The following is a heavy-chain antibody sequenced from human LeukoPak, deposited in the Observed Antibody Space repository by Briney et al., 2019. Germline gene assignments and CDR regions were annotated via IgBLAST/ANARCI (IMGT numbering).Heavy chain of an antibody. CDR1: GFTFSSYW. CDR3: ARARVVAIYYYYYMDV. CDR2: ISSSGSTI. J-gene: IGHJ6*03. D-gene: IGHD3-22*01. Sequence: PGGSLRLSCAASGFTFSSYWMNWVRQAPGKGLEWVSYISSSGSTIYYADSVKGRFTISRDNAKNSLYLQMNSLRAEDTAVYYCARARVVAIYYYYYMDVWGKGTTVTVSS. V-gene: IGHV3-48*04.